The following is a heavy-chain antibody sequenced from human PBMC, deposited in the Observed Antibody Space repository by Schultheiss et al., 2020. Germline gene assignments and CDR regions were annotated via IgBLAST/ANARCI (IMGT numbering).Heavy chain of an antibody. CDR2: IKQDGSET. CDR3: AMGTAKLEWLSYFDY. V-gene: IGHV3-7*03. J-gene: IGHJ4*02. D-gene: IGHD3-3*01. Sequence: GGSLRLSCAASGFTFSSYAMSWVRQAPGKGLEWLATIKQDGSETYYVDSVKGRFTISRDNSKNTLYLQMNSLRSEDTAVYYCAMGTAKLEWLSYFDYWGQGTLVTVAS. CDR1: GFTFSSYA.